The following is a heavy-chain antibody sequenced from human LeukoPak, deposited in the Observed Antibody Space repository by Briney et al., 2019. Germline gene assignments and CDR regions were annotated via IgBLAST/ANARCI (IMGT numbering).Heavy chain of an antibody. CDR3: AGWSVGNNP. Sequence: GGSLRLSCAASGLTLSDYWMNWVRVGPGEGPEWVANLSPDGSHRKYVDSVKGRFTVSRDNAKKSLYLQMNGLEAEDTGVYYCAGWSVGNNPWGQGTLVTVSS. CDR2: LSPDGSHR. CDR1: GLTLSDYW. J-gene: IGHJ1*01. D-gene: IGHD1/OR15-1a*01. V-gene: IGHV3-7*01.